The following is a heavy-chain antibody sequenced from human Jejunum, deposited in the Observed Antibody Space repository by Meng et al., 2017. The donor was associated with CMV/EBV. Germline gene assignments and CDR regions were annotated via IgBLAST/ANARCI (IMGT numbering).Heavy chain of an antibody. CDR2: IYGGGDT. Sequence: VQLVESGGDLVQSGXXXXLSCAVSGITVGSNFISWVRRAPGKGLEWVSVIYGGGDTDYVDSVKGRFTISRDNSKNMLYLQMNSLRVEDTALYYCASPPPIGAAFDYWGRGTLVTVSS. CDR1: GITVGSNF. D-gene: IGHD6-13*01. V-gene: IGHV3-66*01. J-gene: IGHJ4*02. CDR3: ASPPPIGAAFDY.